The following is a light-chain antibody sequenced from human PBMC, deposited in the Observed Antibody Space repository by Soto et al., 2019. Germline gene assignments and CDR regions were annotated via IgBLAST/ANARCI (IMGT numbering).Light chain of an antibody. V-gene: IGKV3-15*01. CDR2: VAS. Sequence: EIVMTQSPATLSVSPGERATLSCRASQSVSSNLAWYQQKPGQAPRLLIYVASTRATGIPDRFSGSGSGTEFTLTISSLQSEDFAVYYCQQYNNWPPTFGGGTKVEIK. J-gene: IGKJ4*01. CDR1: QSVSSN. CDR3: QQYNNWPPT.